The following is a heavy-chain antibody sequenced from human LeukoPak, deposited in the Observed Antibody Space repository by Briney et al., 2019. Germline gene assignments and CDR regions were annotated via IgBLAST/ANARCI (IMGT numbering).Heavy chain of an antibody. CDR2: INPSGGST. CDR1: GYTFTSYY. Sequence: ASVKVSCKASGYTFTSYYMHWVRQAPGQGLEWMGIINPSGGSTSYARKFQGGVTMTRDTSTSTVYMELSSLRSEDTAVYYCARDLVYYDSSGYYEDYYYYGMDVWGQGTTVTVSS. D-gene: IGHD3-22*01. J-gene: IGHJ6*02. CDR3: ARDLVYYDSSGYYEDYYYYGMDV. V-gene: IGHV1-46*01.